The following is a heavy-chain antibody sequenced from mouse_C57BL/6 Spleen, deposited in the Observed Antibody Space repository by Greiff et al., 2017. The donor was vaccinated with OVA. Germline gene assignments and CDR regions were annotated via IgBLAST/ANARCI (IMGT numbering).Heavy chain of an antibody. CDR2: IDPENGDP. V-gene: IGHV14-4*01. CDR1: GFNIKDDY. J-gene: IGHJ3*01. D-gene: IGHD2-1*01. Sequence: VQLQQSGAELVRPGASVKLSCTASGFNIKDDYMHWVKQRPEQGLEWIGWIDPENGDPEYASKFQGKATITADTSSNTAYLQLSSLTSEDTAVYYCTVPPYGNFAYWGQGTLVTVSA. CDR3: TVPPYGNFAY.